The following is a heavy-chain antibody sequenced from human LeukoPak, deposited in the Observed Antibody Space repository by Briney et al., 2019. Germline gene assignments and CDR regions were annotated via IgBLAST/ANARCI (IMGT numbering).Heavy chain of an antibody. V-gene: IGHV3-15*01. CDR2: IKSKTDGGTT. Sequence: GGSLRLSCAASGFTFSNAWMSWVRQAPGKGLEWVGRIKSKTDGGTTDYAAPVKGRFTISRDDSKNTLYLQMNSLKTEDTAVYYCTTGVGATYFAFDIWGQGTMVTVSS. CDR1: GFTFSNAW. J-gene: IGHJ3*02. CDR3: TTGVGATYFAFDI. D-gene: IGHD1-26*01.